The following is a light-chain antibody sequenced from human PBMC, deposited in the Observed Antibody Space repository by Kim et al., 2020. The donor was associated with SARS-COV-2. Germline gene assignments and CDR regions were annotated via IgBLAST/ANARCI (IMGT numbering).Light chain of an antibody. CDR1: SRGVGGYNY. J-gene: IGLJ2*01. CDR3: SSYAGSNNLV. V-gene: IGLV2-8*01. Sequence: GQSFTTHCTGTSRGVGGYNYVSWYQQHPGKAPKLMIYEVSKRPSGVPDRFSGSKSGNTASLTVSGLQAEDEADYYCSSYAGSNNLVFGGGTKVTVL. CDR2: EVS.